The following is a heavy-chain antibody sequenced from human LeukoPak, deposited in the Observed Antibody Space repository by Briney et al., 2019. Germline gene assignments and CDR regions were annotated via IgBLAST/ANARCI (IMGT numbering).Heavy chain of an antibody. CDR3: TTRLVGANYFDY. CDR1: GFTFSSYA. Sequence: GGSLRLSCAASGFTFSSYAMNWVRQAPGKGLEWVGRIKSKTDGGTTDYAAPVKGRFTISRDDSKNTLYLQMNSLKTEDTAVYYCTTRLVGANYFDYWGQGTLVTVSS. J-gene: IGHJ4*02. D-gene: IGHD1-26*01. V-gene: IGHV3-15*07. CDR2: IKSKTDGGTT.